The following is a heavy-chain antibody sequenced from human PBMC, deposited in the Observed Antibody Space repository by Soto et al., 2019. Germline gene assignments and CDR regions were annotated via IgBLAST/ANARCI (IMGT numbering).Heavy chain of an antibody. CDR1: GFTFDDYA. CDR2: ISWNSGSI. CDR3: AKDKQPSYGMDV. D-gene: IGHD6-13*01. V-gene: IGHV3-9*01. Sequence: GGSLRLSCAASGFTFDDYAMHWVRQAPGKGLEWVSGISWNSGSIGYADSVKGRFTISRDNAKNSLYLQMNSLRAEDTALYYCAKDKQPSYGMDVWGQGTTVTVSS. J-gene: IGHJ6*02.